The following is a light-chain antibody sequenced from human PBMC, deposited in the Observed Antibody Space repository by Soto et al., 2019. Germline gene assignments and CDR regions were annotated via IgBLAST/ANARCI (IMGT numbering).Light chain of an antibody. CDR2: DAS. CDR1: QSVSSW. J-gene: IGKJ1*01. Sequence: DIQMTQSPSSLSASVGDRVTITCRASQSVSSWLAWYQQKPGKAPKLLIFDASSLESGVPSRFRGSGFGTDFTLTISGLQPDDFATYYCQQYNSYSTFGQGTKVDI. V-gene: IGKV1-5*01. CDR3: QQYNSYST.